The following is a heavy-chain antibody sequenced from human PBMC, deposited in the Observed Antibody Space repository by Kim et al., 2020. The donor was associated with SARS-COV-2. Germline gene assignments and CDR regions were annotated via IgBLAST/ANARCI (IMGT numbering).Heavy chain of an antibody. Sequence: TSYADSVRGQFIISRDNAKNTLFLERNSLTAEDTAIYYCARYTVVTGGDYWGQGTLVTVSS. V-gene: IGHV3-74*01. J-gene: IGHJ4*02. CDR2: T. CDR3: ARYTVVTGGDY. D-gene: IGHD2-15*01.